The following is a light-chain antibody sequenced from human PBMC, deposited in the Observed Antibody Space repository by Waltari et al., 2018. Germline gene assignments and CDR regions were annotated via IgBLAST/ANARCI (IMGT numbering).Light chain of an antibody. CDR3: DSKSSSSPHV. Sequence: QSALTQPASVSGSPGQSITVSCTGTSSDIGTYNYVSWYQQHPGKAPKLMIYDVSSRPSGVSNCFSGSKSGNTASLTISGLQAEDEADYYCDSKSSSSPHVFGTGTKVTVL. V-gene: IGLV2-14*03. J-gene: IGLJ1*01. CDR1: SSDIGTYNY. CDR2: DVS.